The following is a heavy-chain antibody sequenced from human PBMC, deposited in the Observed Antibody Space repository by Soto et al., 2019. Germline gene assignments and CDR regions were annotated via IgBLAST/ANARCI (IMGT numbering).Heavy chain of an antibody. CDR3: ARDRGYSGYEGGDAFDI. Sequence: GASVKLSCKASGGTFSSYAISWVRQAPGQGLEWMGGIIPIFGTANYAQKFQGRVTITADESTSTAYMELSSLRSEDTAVYYCARDRGYSGYEGGDAFDIWGQGTMVTVSS. V-gene: IGHV1-69*13. D-gene: IGHD5-12*01. J-gene: IGHJ3*02. CDR1: GGTFSSYA. CDR2: IIPIFGTA.